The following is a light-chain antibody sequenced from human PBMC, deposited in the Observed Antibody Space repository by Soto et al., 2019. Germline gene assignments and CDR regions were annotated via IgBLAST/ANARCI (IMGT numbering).Light chain of an antibody. CDR2: EVS. CDR1: SSDVGGYDF. Sequence: QSALTQPASVSGSPGQSITISCTGTSSDVGGYDFVSWYQHHPGKAPKLIIYEVSTRPSGVSNRFSGSKSGNTASLTISGLQAEDEADYYCSSYTSDWGVFGTWTKVTVL. J-gene: IGLJ1*01. V-gene: IGLV2-14*01. CDR3: SSYTSDWGV.